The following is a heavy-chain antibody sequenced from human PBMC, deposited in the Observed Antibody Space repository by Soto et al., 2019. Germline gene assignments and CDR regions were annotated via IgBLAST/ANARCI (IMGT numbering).Heavy chain of an antibody. V-gene: IGHV1-2*02. Sequence: ASVKVSCKASGYPFSDNQIHWLRRAPGQGLEWMGRINPKSDDTNYAQKFQGRVTMTRDTSIDTAYLELTGLTSDDTATYYCARKLFLYYIRCRFDPSVQGTLVTVFS. CDR1: GYPFSDNQ. CDR3: ARKLFLYYIRCRFDP. D-gene: IGHD3-22*01. CDR2: INPKSDDT. J-gene: IGHJ5*02.